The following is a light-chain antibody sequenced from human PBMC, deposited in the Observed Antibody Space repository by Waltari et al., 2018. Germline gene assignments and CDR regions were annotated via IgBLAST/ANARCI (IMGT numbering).Light chain of an antibody. J-gene: IGLJ3*02. Sequence: SSVLPQAPTVSVAPGQTATVTCGGDNIGSRSAHWYQQKPGRAPVLVVYLDSDRPSGIPERFSGSKSGNAATLTISRVEAGDEADYYCHVWDANTVMFGGGTKLTVL. V-gene: IGLV3-21*02. CDR1: NIGSRS. CDR2: LDS. CDR3: HVWDANTVM.